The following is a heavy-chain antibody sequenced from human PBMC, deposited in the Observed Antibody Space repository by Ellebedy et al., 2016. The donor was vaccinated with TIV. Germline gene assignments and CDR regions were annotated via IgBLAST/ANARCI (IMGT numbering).Heavy chain of an antibody. CDR3: ASPLGEMATTLGMDV. CDR1: GGTFSSYA. Sequence: SVKVSCXASGGTFSSYAISWVRQAPGQGLEWMGRIIPILGIANYAQKFQGRVTITADKSTSTAYMELSSLRSEDTAVYYCASPLGEMATTLGMDVWGQGTTVTVSS. J-gene: IGHJ6*02. CDR2: IIPILGIA. D-gene: IGHD5-24*01. V-gene: IGHV1-69*04.